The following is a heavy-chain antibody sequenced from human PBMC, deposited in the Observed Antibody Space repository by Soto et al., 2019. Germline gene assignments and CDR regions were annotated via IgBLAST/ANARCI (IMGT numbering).Heavy chain of an antibody. V-gene: IGHV3-33*01. CDR2: IWYDGSNK. CDR1: GFTFSSYG. J-gene: IGHJ4*02. CDR3: ARDRDIAAAGTFDY. D-gene: IGHD6-13*01. Sequence: GGSLRLSCAASGFTFSSYGMHWVRQAPGKGLEWVAVIWYDGSNKYYADSVKGRFTISRDNSKNTLYLQMNGLRAEDTAVYYCARDRDIAAAGTFDYWGQGTLVTVSS.